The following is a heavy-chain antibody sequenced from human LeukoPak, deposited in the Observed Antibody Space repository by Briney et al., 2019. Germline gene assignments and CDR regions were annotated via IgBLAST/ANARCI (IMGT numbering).Heavy chain of an antibody. J-gene: IGHJ3*02. V-gene: IGHV4-30-2*01. CDR3: ARNDADAFDI. CDR1: GGSISSGGYS. CDR2: IYHSGST. D-gene: IGHD3-16*01. Sequence: SETLSLTCAVSGGSISSGGYSWSWIRQPPGKGLEWIGYIYHSGSTYYNPSLKSRVTISVDRSKNQFSLKLSSVTAADTAVYYCARNDADAFDIWGQGTMVTVPS.